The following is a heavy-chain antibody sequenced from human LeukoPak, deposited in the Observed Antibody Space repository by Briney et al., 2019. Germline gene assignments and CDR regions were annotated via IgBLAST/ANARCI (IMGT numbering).Heavy chain of an antibody. Sequence: GGSLRLSCAASGFTFSIAWMSWVRQAPGKGLEWVGRIKSKTDGGTTDYAAPVTGRFTISRDDSKNTLYLQMNSLKTEDTAVYYCARGLLWFGDYYFDYWGQGTLVTVSS. CDR3: ARGLLWFGDYYFDY. D-gene: IGHD3-10*01. J-gene: IGHJ4*02. V-gene: IGHV3-15*01. CDR1: GFTFSIAW. CDR2: IKSKTDGGTT.